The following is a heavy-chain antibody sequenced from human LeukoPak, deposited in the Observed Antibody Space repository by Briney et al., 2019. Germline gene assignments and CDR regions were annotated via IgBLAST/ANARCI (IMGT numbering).Heavy chain of an antibody. CDR1: GFTFSSYS. CDR2: ISSSSSYI. Sequence: GGSLRLFCAASGFTFSSYSMNWVRQASGKGLEWVSSISSSSSYIYYADSVKGRFTISRDNAKNSLYLQMNSLRAEDTAVYYCASGTDYDFWSGYPPSFDYWGQGTLVTVSS. J-gene: IGHJ4*02. CDR3: ASGTDYDFWSGYPPSFDY. V-gene: IGHV3-21*01. D-gene: IGHD3-3*01.